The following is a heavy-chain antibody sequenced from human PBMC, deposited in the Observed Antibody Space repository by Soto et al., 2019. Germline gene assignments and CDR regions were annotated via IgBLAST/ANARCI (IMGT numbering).Heavy chain of an antibody. CDR2: ISGSGGNT. J-gene: IGHJ4*02. CDR1: GFTFSSYA. Sequence: GGSLRLSGTASGFTFSSYAMSWVRQAPGKGLVWVSAISGSGGNTYYADSVKVRFTISRDNSKNKLYLQMNSLRAEDTAVYYCAKSITARPFDYWGQGALVTVSS. V-gene: IGHV3-23*01. D-gene: IGHD6-6*01. CDR3: AKSITARPFDY.